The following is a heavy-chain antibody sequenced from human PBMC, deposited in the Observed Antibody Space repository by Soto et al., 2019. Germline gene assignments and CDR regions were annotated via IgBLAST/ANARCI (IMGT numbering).Heavy chain of an antibody. V-gene: IGHV3-9*01. D-gene: IGHD3-10*01. CDR2: ISWNSGSI. CDR1: GFTVSSNY. J-gene: IGHJ6*02. CDR3: AKDMLYYGSGSYFGGGTKNAVYYYYGMEV. Sequence: PGGSLRLSCAASGFTVSSNYMSWVRQAPGKGLEWVSGISWNSGSIGYADSVKGRFTISRDNAKNSLYLQMNSLRAEDTALYYCAKDMLYYGSGSYFGGGTKNAVYYYYGMEVWGQGTTVTVSS.